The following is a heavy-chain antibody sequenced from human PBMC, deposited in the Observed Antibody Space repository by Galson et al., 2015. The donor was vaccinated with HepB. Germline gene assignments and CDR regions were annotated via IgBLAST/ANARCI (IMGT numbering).Heavy chain of an antibody. Sequence: SLRLSCAASGFTFSSYAMTWVRQAPGRGLEWVSSISGSGSATFYADSVRGRFTISRDNFNNILYLQMSNLRAEDTALYYCAKDRVEGGVGPTNFDYCGQGTLVAVSS. CDR3: AKDRVEGGVGPTNFDY. CDR2: ISGSGSAT. CDR1: GFTFSSYA. D-gene: IGHD1-26*01. V-gene: IGHV3-23*01. J-gene: IGHJ4*02.